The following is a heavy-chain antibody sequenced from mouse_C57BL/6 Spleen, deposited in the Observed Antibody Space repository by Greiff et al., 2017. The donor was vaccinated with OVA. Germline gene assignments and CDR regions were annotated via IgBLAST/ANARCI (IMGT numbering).Heavy chain of an antibody. Sequence: EVKVVESGGGLVKPGGSLKLSCAASGFTFSSYTMSWVRQTPEKRLEWVATISGGGGNTYYPDSVKGRFTISRDNAKNTLYLQMSSLRSEDTALYYGASSYYSNYDYFDYWGQGTTLTVSS. D-gene: IGHD2-5*01. J-gene: IGHJ2*01. CDR2: ISGGGGNT. V-gene: IGHV5-9*01. CDR1: GFTFSSYT. CDR3: ASSYYSNYDYFDY.